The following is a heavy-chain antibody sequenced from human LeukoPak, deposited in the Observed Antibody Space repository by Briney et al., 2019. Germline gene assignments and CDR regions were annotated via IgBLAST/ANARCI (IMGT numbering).Heavy chain of an antibody. CDR3: ARKIGPYSSSWYAY. V-gene: IGHV4-4*02. Sequence: PLGTLSLTCAVSGGSISSSNWWSWVRQPPGKGLEWIGEIYHSGSTNYNPSLKSRVTISVDKSKNQFSLKLSSVTAADTAVYYCARKIGPYSSSWYAYWGQGTLVTVSS. CDR1: GGSISSSNW. CDR2: IYHSGST. D-gene: IGHD6-13*01. J-gene: IGHJ4*02.